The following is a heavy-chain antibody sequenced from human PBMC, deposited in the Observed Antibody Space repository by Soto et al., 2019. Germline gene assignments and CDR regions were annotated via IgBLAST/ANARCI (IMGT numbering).Heavy chain of an antibody. CDR1: GYTFTSYG. J-gene: IGHJ4*02. CDR3: ARDGVDIVLMVYAADFDY. V-gene: IGHV1-18*04. Sequence: ASVKVSCKASGYTFTSYGISWVRRAPGQGLEWMGWISAYNGNTNCAQKLQGRVTMTTDTSTSTAYMELRSLRSDDTAVYYCARDGVDIVLMVYAADFDYWGQGTLVTVS. D-gene: IGHD2-8*01. CDR2: ISAYNGNT.